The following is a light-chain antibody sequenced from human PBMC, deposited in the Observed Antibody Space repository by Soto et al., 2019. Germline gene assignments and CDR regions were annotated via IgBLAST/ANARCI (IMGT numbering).Light chain of an antibody. CDR1: SSDVGSYNR. CDR2: EVS. CDR3: SSFTSSNTWV. J-gene: IGLJ3*02. Sequence: QSALTQPPSMSGSPGQSVTISCTGTSSDVGSYNRVSWYQQPPGTAPKLIIYEVSNRPSGVPDRFFGSKSGNTASLTISGLQAEDEADYYCSSFTSSNTWVFGGGTKVTVL. V-gene: IGLV2-18*02.